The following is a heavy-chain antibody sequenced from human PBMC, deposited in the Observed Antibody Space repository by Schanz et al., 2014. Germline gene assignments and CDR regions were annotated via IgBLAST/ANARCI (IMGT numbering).Heavy chain of an antibody. CDR2: IRYDGRNK. Sequence: QVQVVESGGGVVQPGRSLRLSCVASGFTFNNYGMHWVRQAPGKGLGWVAVIRYDGRNKNFVESVKGRFTISRDNAKNSLYLQMNSLRAEDTAVYYCARPSDSSWYMDVWGKGTTVTVSS. V-gene: IGHV3-33*03. CDR1: GFTFNNYG. D-gene: IGHD2-21*02. J-gene: IGHJ6*03. CDR3: ARPSDSSWYMDV.